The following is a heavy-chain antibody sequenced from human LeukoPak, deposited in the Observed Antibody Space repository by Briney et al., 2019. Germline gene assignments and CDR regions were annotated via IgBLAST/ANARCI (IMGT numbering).Heavy chain of an antibody. V-gene: IGHV3-21*01. Sequence: GGSLRLSCAASGFPLSGDSMNWVRQAPGKGLEWVSSITGSTNYIYYADSVKGRFTISRDNAKNSLYLQMNSLRAEDTAVYYCARVGYCSSSTCRNYFDYWGQGTLVTVSS. CDR3: ARVGYCSSSTCRNYFDY. CDR1: GFPLSGDS. J-gene: IGHJ4*02. D-gene: IGHD2-2*01. CDR2: ITGSTNYI.